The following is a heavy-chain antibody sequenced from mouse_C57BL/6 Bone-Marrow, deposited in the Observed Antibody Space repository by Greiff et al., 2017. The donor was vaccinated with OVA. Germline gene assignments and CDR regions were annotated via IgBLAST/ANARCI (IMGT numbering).Heavy chain of an antibody. V-gene: IGHV14-4*01. CDR1: GLNIKDDY. D-gene: IGHD1-1*01. CDR2: IDPESGDT. Sequence: EVQLQQSGAELVRPGASVKLSCTASGLNIKDDYMHWVKQRPEQGLEWIGWIDPESGDTEYASKFQGRATITADTSSNTAYLQLSSLTSEDTAVYYCTVGSSWFAYWGQGTLVTVSA. J-gene: IGHJ3*01. CDR3: TVGSSWFAY.